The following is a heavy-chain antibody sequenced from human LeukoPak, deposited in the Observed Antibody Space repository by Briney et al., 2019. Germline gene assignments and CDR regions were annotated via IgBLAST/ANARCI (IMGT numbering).Heavy chain of an antibody. Sequence: GGSLRLSCAASGFTFSSYSMNCVRQPPGKGLEWVSSISISSSYIYYADSVKGRFTISRDNAKNSLYLQMNSMRAEDTAVYYCASSYVVVAATDAFDIWGQGTMVTVSS. D-gene: IGHD2-15*01. CDR3: ASSYVVVAATDAFDI. V-gene: IGHV3-21*01. CDR2: ISISSSYI. J-gene: IGHJ3*02. CDR1: GFTFSSYS.